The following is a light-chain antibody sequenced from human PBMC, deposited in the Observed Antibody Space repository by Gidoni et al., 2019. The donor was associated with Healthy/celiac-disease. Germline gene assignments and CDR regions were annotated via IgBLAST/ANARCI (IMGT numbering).Light chain of an antibody. CDR1: PSVSSN. J-gene: IGKJ4*01. V-gene: IGKV3-15*01. Sequence: EIVMTQSPAPLSVSPGERATLSCSASPSVSSNLAWYQQKPVQALRLLIYGASTRATGIPARFSGSGSGTEFTLTISSLQSEDFAVYYCQQYNNWPPLTFGGGTKVEIK. CDR3: QQYNNWPPLT. CDR2: GAS.